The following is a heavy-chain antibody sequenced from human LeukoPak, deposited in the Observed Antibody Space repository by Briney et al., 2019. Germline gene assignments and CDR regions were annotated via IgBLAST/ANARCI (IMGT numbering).Heavy chain of an antibody. CDR3: ARVMSGYYVVLDV. CDR2: IRTDGLET. V-gene: IGHV3-74*01. J-gene: IGHJ3*01. Sequence: GGSLRLSCEASGFAFNNYWMHWVRQAPGKGLVWVSRIRTDGLETSYADSVKGRFTASRDNAKNTLYLQMNSLRAEDTAVYYCARVMSGYYVVLDVWGQGTMVTVSS. CDR1: GFAFNNYW. D-gene: IGHD3-3*01.